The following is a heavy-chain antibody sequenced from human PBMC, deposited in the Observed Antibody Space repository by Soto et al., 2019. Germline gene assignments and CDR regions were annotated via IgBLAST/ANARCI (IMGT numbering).Heavy chain of an antibody. CDR2: ISRSGSSA. Sequence: EVQLLESGGGLVQPGGSLRLSCAASGFSVSNYAMSWVRQAPGKRQEWVSIISRSGSSAYYTDSLKGRFTISRANSKNPLFLQTNSLRAEDTAVYYCAKENGFLLVNLGASGFDSWGQGSLVSVSS. J-gene: IGHJ4*02. D-gene: IGHD6-6*01. CDR1: GFSVSNYA. V-gene: IGHV3-23*01. CDR3: AKENGFLLVNLGASGFDS.